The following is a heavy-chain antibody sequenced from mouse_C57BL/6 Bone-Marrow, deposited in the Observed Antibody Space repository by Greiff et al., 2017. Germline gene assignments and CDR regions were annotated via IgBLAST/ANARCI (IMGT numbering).Heavy chain of an antibody. CDR1: GYTFTSYW. D-gene: IGHD2-4*01. Sequence: QVQLQQPGAELVRPGTSVKLSCKASGYTFTSYWMHWVKQRPGQGLEWIGVIDPSDSYTNYNQTFKGKATLTVDTSSSTAYMQLISLTSEASAVYSCARYYDYDDDGDYWGQGTTLTVSS. J-gene: IGHJ2*01. CDR2: IDPSDSYT. V-gene: IGHV1-59*01. CDR3: ARYYDYDDDGDY.